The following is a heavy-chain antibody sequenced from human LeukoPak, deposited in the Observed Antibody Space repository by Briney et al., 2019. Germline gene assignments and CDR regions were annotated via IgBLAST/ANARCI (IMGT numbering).Heavy chain of an antibody. D-gene: IGHD1-7*01. J-gene: IGHJ5*02. CDR1: GGSISSSSYY. CDR3: AINEGYNWNYDLGNWFDP. Sequence: SETLSLTCTVSGGSISSSSYYWGWIRQPPGKGREWIGSIYYSGSTYYNPSLKSRVTISVDTSKNQFSLKLSSVTAADTAVYYCAINEGYNWNYDLGNWFDPWGQGTLVTVSS. V-gene: IGHV4-39*01. CDR2: IYYSGST.